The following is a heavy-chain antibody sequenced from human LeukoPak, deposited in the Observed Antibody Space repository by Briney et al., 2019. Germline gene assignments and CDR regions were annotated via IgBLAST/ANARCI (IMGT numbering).Heavy chain of an antibody. CDR3: ARAEGRGAAASHFDY. D-gene: IGHD6-13*01. J-gene: IGHJ4*02. CDR1: GFTFSNAW. V-gene: IGHV3-15*07. Sequence: GGSLRLSCAASGFTFSNAWMSWVRQAPGKGLEWVGRIKSKTDGGTIDYAAPVKGRFIISRDDSKNTLYLQMNSLETEDTAVYYCARAEGRGAAASHFDYWGQGTLVTVSS. CDR2: IKSKTDGGTI.